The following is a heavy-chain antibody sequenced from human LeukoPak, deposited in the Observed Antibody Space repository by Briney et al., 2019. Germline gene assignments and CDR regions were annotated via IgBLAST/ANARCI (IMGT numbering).Heavy chain of an antibody. CDR2: ISSNGGST. V-gene: IGHV3-64D*06. Sequence: GGSLRLSCSASGFTFSSYAMHWVRQAPGKGLEYVSAISSNGGSTYYADSVKGRFTISRDNSKNTLHLQMSSLRAEDTAVYYCVKERIQLWYGAFDIWGQGTMVTVSS. CDR1: GFTFSSYA. CDR3: VKERIQLWYGAFDI. J-gene: IGHJ3*02. D-gene: IGHD5-18*01.